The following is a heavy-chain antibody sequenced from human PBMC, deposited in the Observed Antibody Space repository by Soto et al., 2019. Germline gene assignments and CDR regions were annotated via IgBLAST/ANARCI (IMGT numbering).Heavy chain of an antibody. J-gene: IGHJ4*02. D-gene: IGHD2-8*01. CDR1: GFTFPTSA. V-gene: IGHV1-58*01. Sequence: GASVKVSSKATGFTFPTSAFQWVRQARGQRREWIGWIPVGSGYTNYAQRFQDRVPLTRDMSTASTYMELSRLTSEDTAIYYCAADATAWQQMVPSDYWGQGTLVTVSS. CDR2: IPVGSGYT. CDR3: AADATAWQQMVPSDY.